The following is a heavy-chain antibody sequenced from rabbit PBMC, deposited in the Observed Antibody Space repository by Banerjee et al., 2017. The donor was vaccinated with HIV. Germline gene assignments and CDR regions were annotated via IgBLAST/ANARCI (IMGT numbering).Heavy chain of an antibody. CDR1: GFTFSRYW. CDR3: ARGPNGYDYAFTRLDL. Sequence: QSLEESGGDLVKPGASLTLTCTASGFTFSRYWIWWVRQAPGKGLEWIASIYSTSGTTYYATWAKGRFTISKTSSTTVTLQMTSLTAADTATYSCARGPNGYDYAFTRLDLWGPGTLVTVS. V-gene: IGHV1S40*01. D-gene: IGHD6-1*01. CDR2: IYSTSGTT. J-gene: IGHJ3*01.